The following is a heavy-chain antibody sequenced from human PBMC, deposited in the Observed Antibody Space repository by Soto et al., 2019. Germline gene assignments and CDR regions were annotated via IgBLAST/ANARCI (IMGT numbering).Heavy chain of an antibody. CDR1: GYTFTSYG. V-gene: IGHV1-18*01. D-gene: IGHD2-2*01. CDR3: ARGARLIGYCISTSCRYYYYGMDV. Sequence: ASVKVSCKASGYTFTSYGISWVRQAPGQGLEWMGWINAGNGNTKYSQKFQGRVTITRDTSASTAYMELRSLRSDDTAVYYCARGARLIGYCISTSCRYYYYGMDVWGQGTTVTVSS. CDR2: INAGNGNT. J-gene: IGHJ6*02.